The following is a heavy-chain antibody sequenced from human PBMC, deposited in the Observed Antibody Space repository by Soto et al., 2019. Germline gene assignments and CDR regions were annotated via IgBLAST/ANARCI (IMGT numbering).Heavy chain of an antibody. D-gene: IGHD3-3*01. CDR2: IYYSGST. CDR3: ARGSDEWSGYLRALYYGMDV. J-gene: IGHJ6*02. V-gene: IGHV4-31*03. CDR1: GGSISSGGYY. Sequence: QVQLQESGPGLVKPSQTLSLTCTVSGGSISSGGYYWSWIRQHPGKGLEWIGSIYYSGSTYYNPSLKSRVTISVDTSKNQFSLKLSSVTAADTAVYYCARGSDEWSGYLRALYYGMDVWGQGTTVTVSS.